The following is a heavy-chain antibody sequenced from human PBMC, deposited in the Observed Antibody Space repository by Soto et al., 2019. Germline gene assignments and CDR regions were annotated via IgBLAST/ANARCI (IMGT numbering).Heavy chain of an antibody. CDR2: TYHSGST. J-gene: IGHJ4*02. V-gene: IGHV4-30-2*01. CDR1: GGSINSGAYS. CDR3: ARALNYDYVWGTYRYYFDY. Sequence: NPSETLSLTCAVSGGSINSGAYSWSWIRQPPVKGLEWIGYTYHSGSTYYNPSLKSRVTISVDRSKNQFSLRLASVTAADTAVYYCARALNYDYVWGTYRYYFDYWGQGTLVTVSS. D-gene: IGHD3-16*02.